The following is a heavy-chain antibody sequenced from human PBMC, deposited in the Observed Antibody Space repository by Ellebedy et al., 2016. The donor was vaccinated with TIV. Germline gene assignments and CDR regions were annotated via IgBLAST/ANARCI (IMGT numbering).Heavy chain of an antibody. CDR1: GGSFSGYY. J-gene: IGHJ4*02. Sequence: SETLSLTXAVYGGSFSGYYWSWIRQPPGKGLEWIGEINHSGSTNYNPPLKSRVTISVDTSKNQFSLKLSSVTAADTAVYYCARGGGYCSGGSCYIQILRYFDYWGQGTLVTVSS. CDR3: ARGGGYCSGGSCYIQILRYFDY. D-gene: IGHD2-15*01. V-gene: IGHV4-34*01. CDR2: INHSGST.